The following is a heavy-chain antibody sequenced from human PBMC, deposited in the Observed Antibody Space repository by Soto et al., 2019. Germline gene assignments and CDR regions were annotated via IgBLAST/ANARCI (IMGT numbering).Heavy chain of an antibody. Sequence: EVQLVETGGGLIQPGGSLRLSCAASGFTVSSNYMSWVRQAPGKGLEWVSVIYSGGSTYYADSVKGRFTISRDNSKNTLYLQMYSLRAEDTAVYYCARDLLRAYCGGDCYSGGWFDPWGQGTLVTVSS. CDR1: GFTVSSNY. CDR3: ARDLLRAYCGGDCYSGGWFDP. D-gene: IGHD2-21*02. J-gene: IGHJ5*02. V-gene: IGHV3-53*02. CDR2: IYSGGST.